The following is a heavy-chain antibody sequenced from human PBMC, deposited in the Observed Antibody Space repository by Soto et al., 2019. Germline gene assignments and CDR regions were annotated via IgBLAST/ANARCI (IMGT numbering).Heavy chain of an antibody. CDR3: ARGYYDFWSGYYISPYGMDV. Sequence: GGSLRLSCAASGFAFSGFEMNWVRQAPGKGLGWVSYISSGASNMYYADSVKGRFTISRDNAQSSLYLQMNSLRVEDTAVYYCARGYYDFWSGYYISPYGMDVWGQGTTVTVSS. CDR1: GFAFSGFE. J-gene: IGHJ6*02. V-gene: IGHV3-48*03. CDR2: ISSGASNM. D-gene: IGHD3-3*01.